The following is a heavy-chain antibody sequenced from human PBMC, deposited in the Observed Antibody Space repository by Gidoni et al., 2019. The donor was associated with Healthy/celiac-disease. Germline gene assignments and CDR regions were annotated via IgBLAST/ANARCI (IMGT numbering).Heavy chain of an antibody. CDR2: IYYSGST. D-gene: IGHD1-26*01. CDR3: ARLGGRLPRAGHDY. CDR1: GGSISSGDYY. V-gene: IGHV4-30-4*01. J-gene: IGHJ4*02. Sequence: QVQLQESGPGLVKPSQTLYLTCPVSGGSISSGDYYWSWIRQPPGKGLEWIEYIYYSGSTYYNPSLKSRVTISVDTSKNQFSLKLSSVTAADTAVYYCARLGGRLPRAGHDYWGQGTLVTVSS.